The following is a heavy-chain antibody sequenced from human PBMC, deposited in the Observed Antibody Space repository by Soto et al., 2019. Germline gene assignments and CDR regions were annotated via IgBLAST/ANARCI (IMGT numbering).Heavy chain of an antibody. Sequence: QLQLQESGPGLVKPSEPLSLTCPVSGGSISSSSYYWGWIRQPPGKGLEWIGSIYYSGSTYYNPSLKSRVTISVDTSKNQFSLKLSSVTAADTAVYYCARHDWAKPFDYWGQGTLVTVSS. J-gene: IGHJ4*02. CDR1: GGSISSSSYY. V-gene: IGHV4-39*01. CDR2: IYYSGST. D-gene: IGHD3-9*01. CDR3: ARHDWAKPFDY.